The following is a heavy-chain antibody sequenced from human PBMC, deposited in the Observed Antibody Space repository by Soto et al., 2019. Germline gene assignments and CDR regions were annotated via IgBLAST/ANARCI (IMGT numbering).Heavy chain of an antibody. V-gene: IGHV4-34*01. CDR1: GGSFSDYY. Sequence: SETLSLTCTVYGGSFSDYYWTWIRQPPGKGLEWIGEINHSGSTNYNPSLKSRVTISVDTSKNQFSLKMSSVTAADTAVYYCARRVRGVNDAFDIWGQGTKVTVSS. D-gene: IGHD3-10*01. CDR3: ARRVRGVNDAFDI. J-gene: IGHJ3*02. CDR2: INHSGST.